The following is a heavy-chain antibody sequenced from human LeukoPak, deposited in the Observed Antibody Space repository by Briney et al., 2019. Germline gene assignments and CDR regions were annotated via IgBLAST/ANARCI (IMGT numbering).Heavy chain of an antibody. CDR1: GFTFSNYG. D-gene: IGHD2-15*01. Sequence: GGSLRLSCTASGFTFSNYGMHWVRQAPGKGLEWVAFIRFDGSNKYYADSVKGRFTISRDNSKNTVYLQMNTLRTEDTAVYYCAKVLTATGNCFDYWGQGTLVTVSS. J-gene: IGHJ4*02. CDR3: AKVLTATGNCFDY. CDR2: IRFDGSNK. V-gene: IGHV3-30*02.